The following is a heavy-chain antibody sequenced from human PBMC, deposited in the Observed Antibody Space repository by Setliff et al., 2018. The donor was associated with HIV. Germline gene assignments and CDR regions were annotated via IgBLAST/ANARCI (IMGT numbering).Heavy chain of an antibody. V-gene: IGHV5-51*01. CDR1: GYSFTNFW. J-gene: IGHJ6*02. Sequence: PGESLKISCKASGYSFTNFWIGWVRQMPGEGLEWMGIVHPGNSETRYSLPFEGQVTISADRSITTAFLQWSSLKASDTAIYYCATLQPDSADVWGQGTTVTVSS. CDR2: VHPGNSET. CDR3: ATLQPDSADV.